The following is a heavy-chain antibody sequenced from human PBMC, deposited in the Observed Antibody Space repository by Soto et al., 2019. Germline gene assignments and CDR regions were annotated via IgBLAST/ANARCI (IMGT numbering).Heavy chain of an antibody. V-gene: IGHV6-1*01. D-gene: IGHD1-26*01. CDR1: GDSVSSNSAA. CDR2: TYYRSKWHN. J-gene: IGHJ4*02. CDR3: SRETDPRPFDY. Sequence: SETLSLTCAISGDSVSSNSAAWYWIRQSPSRGLEWLGRTYYRSKWHNDYAVSVKSRISVNPDTSKNQFSLQLNSVTPEDTAVYYCSRETDPRPFDYCGQGTLVTVSS.